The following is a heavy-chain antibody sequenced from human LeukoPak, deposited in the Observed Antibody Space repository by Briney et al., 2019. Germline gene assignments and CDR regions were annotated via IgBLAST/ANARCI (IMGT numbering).Heavy chain of an antibody. CDR3: AREGIVGVYFDY. J-gene: IGHJ4*02. CDR2: INHSGST. CDR1: GGSFSGYY. D-gene: IGHD1-26*01. V-gene: IGHV4-34*01. Sequence: SETLSLTCAVYGGSFSGYYWSWIRQPPGKGLEWIGEINHSGSTNYNPSLKSRVTISVDTSKNQFSLKLSSVTAADTAVYYCAREGIVGVYFDYWAQGTLVTVSS.